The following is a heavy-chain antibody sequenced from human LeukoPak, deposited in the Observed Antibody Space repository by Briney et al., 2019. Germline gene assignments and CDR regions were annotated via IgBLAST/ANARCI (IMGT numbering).Heavy chain of an antibody. CDR2: IYYSGST. CDR1: GGSISSSSYY. V-gene: IGHV4-39*07. Sequence: SETLSLTCTVSGGSISSSSYYWGWIRQPPGKGLEWIGSIYYSGSTYYNPSLKSRVTISVDTSKNQFSLKLSSVTAADTAVYYCARDARFPQRWLLSLGAFDIWGQGTMVTVSS. CDR3: ARDARFPQRWLLSLGAFDI. D-gene: IGHD3-16*01. J-gene: IGHJ3*02.